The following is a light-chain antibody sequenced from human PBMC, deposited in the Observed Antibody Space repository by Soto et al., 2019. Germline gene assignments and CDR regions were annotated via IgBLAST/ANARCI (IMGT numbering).Light chain of an antibody. Sequence: QSALTQPASVSGSPGQSITISCTGTSSDVGSYDFVSWYQQHPGKAPKLMIYEGSQRPSGVSNRFSGSKSGNTASLTISGLQGEDEADYYCCSYAGSSTWVFGGGTKVTVL. CDR1: SSDVGSYDF. J-gene: IGLJ3*02. V-gene: IGLV2-23*01. CDR2: EGS. CDR3: CSYAGSSTWV.